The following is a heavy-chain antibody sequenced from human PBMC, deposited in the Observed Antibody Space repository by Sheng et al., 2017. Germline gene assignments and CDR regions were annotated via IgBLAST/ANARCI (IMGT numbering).Heavy chain of an antibody. J-gene: IGHJ3*02. D-gene: IGHD1-26*01. CDR2: IYSGGST. Sequence: EVQLVESGGGLIQPGGSLRLSCAASGFTVSSNYMSWVRQAPGKGLEWVSVIYSGGSTYYADSVKGRFTISRDNSKNTLYLQMNSLRAEDTAVYYCASLRELGSDAFDILGQGTMVTVSS. CDR3: ASLRELGSDAFDI. V-gene: IGHV3-53*01. CDR1: GFTVSSNY.